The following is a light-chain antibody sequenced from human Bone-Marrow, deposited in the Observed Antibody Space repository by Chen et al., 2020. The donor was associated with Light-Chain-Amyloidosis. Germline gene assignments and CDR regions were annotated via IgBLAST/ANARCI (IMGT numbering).Light chain of an antibody. CDR1: SGDVGTYNY. CDR3: SSFTSSSSYV. V-gene: IGLV2-14*01. J-gene: IGLJ1*01. CDR2: AVS. Sequence: QSALTQPASVPGSPGPSITISCTGTSGDVGTYNYVSWYQQHPGKAPKVMIYAVSNRPSGVSNRFSGSKSGNTASLTSSGLQAEDEADYYCSSFTSSSSYVFGPGTKVTVL.